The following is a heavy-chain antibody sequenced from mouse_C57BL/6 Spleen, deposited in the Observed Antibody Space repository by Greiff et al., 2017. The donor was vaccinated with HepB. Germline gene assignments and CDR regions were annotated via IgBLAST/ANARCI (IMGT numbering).Heavy chain of an antibody. Sequence: ESGPGLVKPSQSLSLTCSVTGYSITSGYYWNWIRQFPGNKLEWMGYISYDGSNNYNPSLKNRISITRDTSKNQFFLKLNSLTTEDTATYYCARRGNLYYAMDYWGQGTSVTVSS. CDR1: GYSITSGYY. V-gene: IGHV3-6*01. J-gene: IGHJ4*01. CDR3: ARRGNLYYAMDY. CDR2: ISYDGSN. D-gene: IGHD2-1*01.